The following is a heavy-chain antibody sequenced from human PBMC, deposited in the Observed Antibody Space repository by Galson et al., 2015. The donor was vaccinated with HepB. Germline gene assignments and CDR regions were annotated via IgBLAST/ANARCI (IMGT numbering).Heavy chain of an antibody. Sequence: SVKVSCKASGYTFTSYAMHWVRQAPGQRLEWMGWINAGNGNTKYSQKFQGRVTITRDTSASTAYMELSSLRSEDTAVYYCARGVNVRGSYRQTGGMDVWGQGTTVTVSS. CDR2: INAGNGNT. D-gene: IGHD3-16*02. CDR3: ARGVNVRGSYRQTGGMDV. J-gene: IGHJ6*02. V-gene: IGHV1-3*01. CDR1: GYTFTSYA.